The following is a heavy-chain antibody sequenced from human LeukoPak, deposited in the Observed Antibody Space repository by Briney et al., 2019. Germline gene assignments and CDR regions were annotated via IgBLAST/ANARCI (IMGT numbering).Heavy chain of an antibody. J-gene: IGHJ6*02. V-gene: IGHV3-21*04. CDR2: ISSSSSYI. Sequence: PGGSLILSCAASGFTFSSYSMNWVRQAPGKGLEWVSSISSSSSYIYYADSVKGRFTISRDNAKNSLYLQMNSLRAEDTAVYYCAKFASLLRYFDWLPPYGMDVWGQGTTVTVSS. CDR1: GFTFSSYS. CDR3: AKFASLLRYFDWLPPYGMDV. D-gene: IGHD3-9*01.